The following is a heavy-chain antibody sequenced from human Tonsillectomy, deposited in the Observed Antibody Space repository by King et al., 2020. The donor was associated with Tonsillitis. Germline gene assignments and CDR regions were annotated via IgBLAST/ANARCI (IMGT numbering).Heavy chain of an antibody. CDR2: ISYDGSSK. D-gene: IGHD3-22*01. CDR3: ALMLLNYYECCCYFDS. CDR1: GFSFNDYA. J-gene: IGHJ4*02. V-gene: IGHV3-30*04. Sequence: VQLVESGGGVVQPGRSLRLSCAASGFSFNDYAIHWVRKAPGKGLEWVASISYDGSSKYYVDSVKGRLKISRDNSKNTVSLQMSSLGVEDTDIYFCALMLLNYYECCCYFDSWGQGTLVTVSS.